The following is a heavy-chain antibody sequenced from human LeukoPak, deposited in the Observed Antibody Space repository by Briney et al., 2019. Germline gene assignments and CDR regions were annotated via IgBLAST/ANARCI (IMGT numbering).Heavy chain of an antibody. CDR3: ARVKVGITYWFDP. J-gene: IGHJ5*02. V-gene: IGHV3-66*01. CDR2: IYSGGST. Sequence: GGSLRLSCAASGFIFNYNYMSWVRQAPGKGLEWVPVIYSGGSTYYADSVKGRFTISRDNSKNMVYLQMKSLRVEDTAVYYCARVKVGITYWFDPWGQGTLVTVSS. D-gene: IGHD1-26*01. CDR1: GFIFNYNY.